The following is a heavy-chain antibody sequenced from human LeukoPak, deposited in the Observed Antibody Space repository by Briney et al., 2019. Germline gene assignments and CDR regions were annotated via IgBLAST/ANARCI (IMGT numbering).Heavy chain of an antibody. CDR1: GFTFTNYL. J-gene: IGHJ4*02. V-gene: IGHV1-46*01. Sequence: ASVKIACKSFGFTFTNYLLHWVRQAPGQGLEWVGRIAPSVDTTNYAQKFRGRVTMTRDTSTSTVYMELSSLRPDDTAIYYCVREESGGYFDYWGQGTLVTVSS. D-gene: IGHD2-8*02. CDR3: VREESGGYFDY. CDR2: IAPSVDTT.